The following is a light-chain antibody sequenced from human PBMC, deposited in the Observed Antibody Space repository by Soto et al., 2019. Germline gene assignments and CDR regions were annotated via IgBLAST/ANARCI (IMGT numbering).Light chain of an antibody. CDR3: QQYHTWPIT. J-gene: IGKJ4*01. V-gene: IGKV1D-12*01. Sequence: DIQMTQSPSSVSASIGDRVTITCRASQGIGRWLAWYQQKPGKAPKLLIYDASSLQSGVTSRFSGSGSGTDFTLTIDILQPEDFAIYYCQQYHTWPITFGGGTKV. CDR1: QGIGRW. CDR2: DAS.